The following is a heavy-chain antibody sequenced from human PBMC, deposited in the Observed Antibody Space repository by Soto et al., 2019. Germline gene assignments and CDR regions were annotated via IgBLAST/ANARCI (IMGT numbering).Heavy chain of an antibody. D-gene: IGHD2-8*01. Sequence: VYGVSLSDYERSCIRQPQGKGLEWIGEINHSGSTNYNPSLKSRVTISVDTSKNQFSLKLSSVTAADTAVYYCARGRNIVLMVYAIRYRGQGTLVPLPS. CDR3: ARGRNIVLMVYAIRY. J-gene: IGHJ4*02. V-gene: IGHV4-34*01. CDR2: INHSGST. CDR1: GVSLSDYE.